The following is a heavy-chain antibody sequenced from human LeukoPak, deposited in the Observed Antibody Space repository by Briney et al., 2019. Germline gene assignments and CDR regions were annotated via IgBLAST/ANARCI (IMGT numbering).Heavy chain of an antibody. CDR2: IKHDGSEK. V-gene: IGHV3-7*01. CDR1: GFTFSSYW. CDR3: AREGSPSYGMDV. J-gene: IGHJ6*02. Sequence: GGSLRLSCAASGFTFSSYWMSWVRQAPGKGLEWVANIKHDGSEKYYVDSEKGRFTISRDNAKNSVDLQMNSLRAEDTAVYYCAREGSPSYGMDVWGQGTTVTVSS.